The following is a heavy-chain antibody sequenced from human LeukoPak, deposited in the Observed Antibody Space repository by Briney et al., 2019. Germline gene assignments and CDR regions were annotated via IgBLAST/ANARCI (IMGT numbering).Heavy chain of an antibody. J-gene: IGHJ4*02. CDR2: INWNGGST. CDR1: GFTFDDYG. D-gene: IGHD3-22*01. CDR3: ARTYGRRYYDSSGYWYYFDY. Sequence: PGGSLRLSCAASGFTFDDYGMSWVRQAPGKGLEWVSGINWNGGSTGYADSVKGRFTISRDNAKNSLYLQMNSLRAEDTAVYYCARTYGRRYYDSSGYWYYFDYWGQGTLVTVSS. V-gene: IGHV3-20*04.